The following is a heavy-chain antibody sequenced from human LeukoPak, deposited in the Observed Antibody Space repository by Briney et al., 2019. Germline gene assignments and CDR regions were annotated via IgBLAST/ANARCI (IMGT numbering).Heavy chain of an antibody. CDR1: GFTFSSYT. J-gene: IGHJ4*02. D-gene: IGHD3-22*01. V-gene: IGHV3-21*01. CDR3: ARKTDSGGQGDY. CDR2: ISSSSSYI. Sequence: GGSLRLSCAASGFTFSSYTMNWVRQAPGKGLEWVSSISSSSSYIYYADSVKGRFTISRDNAKNSLYLQMNSLRAEDTAVYYCARKTDSGGQGDYWGPGTLVTVSS.